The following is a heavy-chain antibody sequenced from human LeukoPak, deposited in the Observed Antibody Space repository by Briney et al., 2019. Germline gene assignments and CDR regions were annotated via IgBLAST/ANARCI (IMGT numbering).Heavy chain of an antibody. CDR3: ARVIAAAGTEWFDP. CDR1: GGSISSSSYY. V-gene: IGHV4-39*07. J-gene: IGHJ5*02. CDR2: IYYSGST. Sequence: PSETLSLTCTVSGGSISSSSYYWGWIRQPPGKGLEWIGYIYYSGSTYYNPSLKSRVTISVDTSKNQFSLKLSSVTAADTAVYYCARVIAAAGTEWFDPWGQGTLVTVSS. D-gene: IGHD6-13*01.